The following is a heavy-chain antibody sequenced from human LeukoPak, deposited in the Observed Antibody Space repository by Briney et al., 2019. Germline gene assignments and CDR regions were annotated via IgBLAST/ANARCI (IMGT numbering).Heavy chain of an antibody. CDR1: GGSISGYY. J-gene: IGHJ4*02. Sequence: PSETLSLTCTVSGGSISGYYWSWIRQPPGKGLEYLGYIYYSGSTNYNPSLKSRVTISVDTSKNQFSLKLSSVTAADTAVYYCARILASRIDYWGQGTLVTVSS. CDR3: ARILASRIDY. V-gene: IGHV4-59*08. D-gene: IGHD2-21*01. CDR2: IYYSGST.